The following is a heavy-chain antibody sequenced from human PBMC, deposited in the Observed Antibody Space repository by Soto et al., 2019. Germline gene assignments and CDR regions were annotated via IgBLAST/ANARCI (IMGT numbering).Heavy chain of an antibody. CDR2: IYYSGDT. CDR3: ATRTSSPAFDI. V-gene: IGHV4-59*01. J-gene: IGHJ3*02. CDR1: GVSISSDY. Sequence: SETLSLTCIVSGVSISSDYWSWIRQPPGKGLEWIGYIYYSGDTNYNPSLKSRVTMSADTSKNQFSLKLISVTAADTAVYYCATRTSSPAFDIWGQGTMVT.